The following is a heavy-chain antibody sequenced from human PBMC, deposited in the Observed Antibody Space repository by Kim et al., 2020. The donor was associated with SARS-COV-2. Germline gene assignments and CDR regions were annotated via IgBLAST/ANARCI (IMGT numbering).Heavy chain of an antibody. CDR3: AIGERIGELSRDY. CDR1: GYSFTSYW. CDR2: IDSSDSYT. J-gene: IGHJ4*02. V-gene: IGHV5-10-1*01. Sequence: GESLKISCKGSGYSFTSYWNSWVRQMPGKGLEWMGRIDSSDSYTNYSPSFQGHVTISADKSISTAYLQWSSLTASDTVMYYCAIGERIGELSRDYWGQGTLLSVSS. D-gene: IGHD3-16*02.